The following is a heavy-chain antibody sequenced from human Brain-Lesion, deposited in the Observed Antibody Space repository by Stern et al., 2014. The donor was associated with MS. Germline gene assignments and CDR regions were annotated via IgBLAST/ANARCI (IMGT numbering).Heavy chain of an antibody. Sequence: QVQLQESGPGLVKPSQTLSLTCTVSGGPISSHSYYWSWIRQPAGKGLEWIGRSCASGNTNYTPTLKSRFSIAVDTSKNHLPLRLSSVTASDTAVYYCARDYGDLEFDLWGQGTLVTVSS. J-gene: IGHJ4*02. CDR3: ARDYGDLEFDL. CDR2: SCASGNT. CDR1: GGPISSHSYY. V-gene: IGHV4-61*02. D-gene: IGHD4-17*01.